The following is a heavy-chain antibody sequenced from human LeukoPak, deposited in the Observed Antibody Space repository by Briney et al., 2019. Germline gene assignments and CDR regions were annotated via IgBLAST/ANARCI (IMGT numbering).Heavy chain of an antibody. V-gene: IGHV3-7*01. CDR2: IKQDGSEK. Sequence: GGSLRLSCAASGFTFSSYWMTWLRQAPGKAVEWVANIKQDGSEKYYVDSVKGRFTISRDNAKNSLYLQMNSLRAEDTAVYYCARDTGGGYSCYDCWGQGTLVTVSS. J-gene: IGHJ4*02. CDR1: GFTFSSYW. D-gene: IGHD5-18*01. CDR3: ARDTGGGYSCYDC.